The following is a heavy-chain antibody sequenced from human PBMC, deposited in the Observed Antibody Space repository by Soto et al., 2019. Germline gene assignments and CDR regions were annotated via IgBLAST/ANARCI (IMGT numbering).Heavy chain of an antibody. V-gene: IGHV3-23*01. J-gene: IGHJ6*03. CDR2: ISGSGGST. CDR1: GFTFSSYA. D-gene: IGHD5-18*01. Sequence: QPGGSLRLSCAASGFTFSSYAMSWVRQAPGKGLEWVSAISGSGGSTYYADSVKGRFTISRDNSKNTLYLQMNSLRAEDTAVYYCAKDDRAISYYYYYYMDVWGKGTTVTVSS. CDR3: AKDDRAISYYYYYYMDV.